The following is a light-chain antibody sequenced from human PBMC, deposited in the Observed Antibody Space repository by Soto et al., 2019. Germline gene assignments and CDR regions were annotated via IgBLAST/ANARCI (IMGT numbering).Light chain of an antibody. CDR3: TSYTSGSTLYV. CDR2: EVS. V-gene: IGLV2-14*01. CDR1: SSDVGGYNY. Sequence: QSALTQPASVSGSPGQSITISCTGTSSDVGGYNYVSWYQQHPGKAPKLMIYEVSNRPSGVSNRFSGSKSGNTASLTISGLQAEDDADYYCTSYTSGSTLYVLGTGTKV. J-gene: IGLJ1*01.